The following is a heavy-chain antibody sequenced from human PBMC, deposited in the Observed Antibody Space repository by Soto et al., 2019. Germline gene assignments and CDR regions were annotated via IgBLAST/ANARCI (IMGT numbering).Heavy chain of an antibody. CDR1: GFTFSSYE. Sequence: GGSLRLSCAASGFTFSSYEMNWVRQAPGKGLEWVSYISSSGSTIYYADSVTGRFTISRDNAKNSLYLQMNSLRAEDTDVYYCARDSSGVVTWCAFDIWGQGTMVTVSS. D-gene: IGHD2-21*02. J-gene: IGHJ3*02. V-gene: IGHV3-48*03. CDR2: ISSSGSTI. CDR3: ARDSSGVVTWCAFDI.